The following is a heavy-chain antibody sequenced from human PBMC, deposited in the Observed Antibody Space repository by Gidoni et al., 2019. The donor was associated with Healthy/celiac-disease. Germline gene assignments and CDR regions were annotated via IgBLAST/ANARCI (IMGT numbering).Heavy chain of an antibody. D-gene: IGHD5-18*01. Sequence: QLQLQESGPGLVKPSETLSLTCTVSGGSISSSSYYWGWIRPPPGKGLEWIGGIDYSGSTYYTPSLKSRVTISVDTSKNQFSLKLSSVTAADTAVYYCARRAGTAMAYVGFDYWGQGTLVTVSS. V-gene: IGHV4-39*01. CDR1: GGSISSSSYY. J-gene: IGHJ4*02. CDR2: IDYSGST. CDR3: ARRAGTAMAYVGFDY.